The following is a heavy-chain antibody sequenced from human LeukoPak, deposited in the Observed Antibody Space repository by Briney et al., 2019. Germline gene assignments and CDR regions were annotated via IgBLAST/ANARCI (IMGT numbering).Heavy chain of an antibody. J-gene: IGHJ5*02. D-gene: IGHD6-19*01. V-gene: IGHV1-69*13. CDR2: IIPIFGTA. Sequence: SVKVSCKASGGTFSSYAISWVRQAPGQGLEWMGGIIPIFGTANYAQKFQGRVTITADESTSTAYMELSSLRSEDTAVYYCARDQFSPVAGTWFDPWGQGTLVTVSS. CDR3: ARDQFSPVAGTWFDP. CDR1: GGTFSSYA.